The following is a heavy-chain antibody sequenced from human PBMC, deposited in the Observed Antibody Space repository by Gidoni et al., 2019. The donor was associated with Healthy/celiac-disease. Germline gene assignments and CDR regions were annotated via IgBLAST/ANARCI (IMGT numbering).Heavy chain of an antibody. CDR3: AKSKAYYYDSSGRSY. J-gene: IGHJ4*02. V-gene: IGHV3-30*02. D-gene: IGHD3-22*01. Sequence: QVQLVESGGGVVQPGGSLSLSCAASGFTFSSYGMHWVRQAPGKGLEWVAFIRYDGSNKYYADSVKGRFTISRDKSKNTLYLQMNSLRAEDTAVYYCAKSKAYYYDSSGRSYWGQGTLVTVSS. CDR2: IRYDGSNK. CDR1: GFTFSSYG.